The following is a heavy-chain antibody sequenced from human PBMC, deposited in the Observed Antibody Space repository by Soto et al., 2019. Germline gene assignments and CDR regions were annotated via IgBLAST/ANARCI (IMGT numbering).Heavy chain of an antibody. V-gene: IGHV1-2*04. D-gene: IGHD3-22*01. CDR3: ARDLGYYDRSKPGRRYNWFDP. Sequence: ASVKVSCKASGYTFTGYYMHWVRQAPGQGLEWMGWINPNSGGTNYAQKFQGWVTMTRDTSISTAYMELSRLRSDDTAVYYWARDLGYYDRSKPGRRYNWFDPWGQGTLVTVSS. CDR2: INPNSGGT. CDR1: GYTFTGYY. J-gene: IGHJ5*02.